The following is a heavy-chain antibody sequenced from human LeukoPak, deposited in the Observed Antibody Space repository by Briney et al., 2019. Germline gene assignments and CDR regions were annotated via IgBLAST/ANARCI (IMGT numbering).Heavy chain of an antibody. J-gene: IGHJ4*02. CDR2: INKSGGGT. V-gene: IGHV3-23*01. D-gene: IGHD6-19*01. Sequence: GGSLRLSCAASGFTFSSYDMSWVRQAPGKGLEWVSGINKSGGGTYYADSVKGRFTMSRDNSKSTLFLQMNSLRAEDTAVYYCAKVTWSSSGSDYWGQGTLVTVSS. CDR3: AKVTWSSSGSDY. CDR1: GFTFSSYD.